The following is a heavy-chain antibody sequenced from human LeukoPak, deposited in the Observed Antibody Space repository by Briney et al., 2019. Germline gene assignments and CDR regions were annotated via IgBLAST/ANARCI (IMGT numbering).Heavy chain of an antibody. V-gene: IGHV4-30-4*08. Sequence: SETLSLTCTVYGGSISSGDYYWSWIRQPPGKGLEWIGYIYYSGSTYYNPSLKSRVTISVDTSKNQFSLKLSSVTAADTAVYYCARVRYCSSTSCYTYYYYMDVWGKGTTVTVSS. CDR3: ARVRYCSSTSCYTYYYYMDV. CDR1: GGSISSGDYY. J-gene: IGHJ6*03. D-gene: IGHD2-2*02. CDR2: IYYSGST.